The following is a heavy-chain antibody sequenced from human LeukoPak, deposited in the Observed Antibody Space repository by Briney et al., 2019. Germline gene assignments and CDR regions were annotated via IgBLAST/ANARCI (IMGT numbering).Heavy chain of an antibody. V-gene: IGHV3-7*01. CDR3: TSKDQSGYDYY. CDR1: GFSFSTYW. J-gene: IGHJ4*02. Sequence: GESLRLSCAASGFSFSTYWMSWVRQAPGKGLEWVANINQDGTEKYYVDSVKGRFTISRDNAKNSLYLQMNSLRAEDTAVYYCTSKDQSGYDYYWGQGTLVTVSS. CDR2: INQDGTEK. D-gene: IGHD5-12*01.